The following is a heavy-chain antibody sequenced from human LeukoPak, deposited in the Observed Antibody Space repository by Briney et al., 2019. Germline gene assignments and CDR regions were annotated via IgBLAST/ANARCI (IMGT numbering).Heavy chain of an antibody. CDR1: GYSFTSYW. D-gene: IGHD6-19*01. V-gene: IGHV5-51*01. CDR2: IYPGDSDT. Sequence: GESLKISCKGSGYSFTSYWIGWVRQMPGKGLERMGIIYPGDSDTRYSPSFQGQVTISADKSISTAYLQWSSLKASDTAMYYCARHGSSGWYSNAFDIWGQGTMVTVSS. CDR3: ARHGSSGWYSNAFDI. J-gene: IGHJ3*02.